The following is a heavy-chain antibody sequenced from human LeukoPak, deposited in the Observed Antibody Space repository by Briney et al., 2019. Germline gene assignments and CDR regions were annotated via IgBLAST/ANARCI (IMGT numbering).Heavy chain of an antibody. CDR3: ASSGYDSSGYPPYGMDV. CDR1: GYNFPNYW. J-gene: IGHJ6*02. V-gene: IGHV5-51*01. D-gene: IGHD3-22*01. Sequence: GESLKISCKGSGYNFPNYWIGWVRQMPGKGLEWMGIIYPGDSDTRYSPSFQGQVTISADKSISTAYLQWSSLKASDTAMYYCASSGYDSSGYPPYGMDVWGQGTTVTVSS. CDR2: IYPGDSDT.